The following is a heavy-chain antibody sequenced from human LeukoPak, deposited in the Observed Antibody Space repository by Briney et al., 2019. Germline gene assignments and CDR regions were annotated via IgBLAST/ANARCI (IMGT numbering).Heavy chain of an antibody. V-gene: IGHV1-69*02. J-gene: IGHJ3*02. Sequence: SVKVSYKASGGTFSSYTISWVRQAPGQGLEWMGRIIPILGIANYAQKFQGRVTITADKSTSTAYMELSSLRSEDTAVYYCATDARSSSWYTDAFDIWGQGTMVTVSS. D-gene: IGHD6-13*01. CDR2: IIPILGIA. CDR3: ATDARSSSWYTDAFDI. CDR1: GGTFSSYT.